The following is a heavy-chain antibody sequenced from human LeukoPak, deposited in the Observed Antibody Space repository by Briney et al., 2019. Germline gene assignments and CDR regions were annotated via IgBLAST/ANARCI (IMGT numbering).Heavy chain of an antibody. Sequence: GGSLRLSCAASGFTVSSNYMSWVRQAPGKGLKWVSVIYSGGSTYYADSVKGRFTISRDNSKNTLYLQMNSLRAEDTAVYYCARMVLWFGEPPGWFDPWGQGTLVTVSS. CDR3: ARMVLWFGEPPGWFDP. J-gene: IGHJ5*02. CDR1: GFTVSSNY. D-gene: IGHD3-10*01. CDR2: IYSGGST. V-gene: IGHV3-53*01.